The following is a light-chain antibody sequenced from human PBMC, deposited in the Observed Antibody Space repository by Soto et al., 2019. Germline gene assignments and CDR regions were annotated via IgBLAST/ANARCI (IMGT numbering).Light chain of an antibody. Sequence: DIEMTQTPASLAASVGGRSTITWRASQSISSYLNWYQQKPGTAPYLLIYAASSLQSGVPSRFSGSSSGTDFTLTITSLQPEDFATYYCQQTYSTPITFGQGTRLEI. V-gene: IGKV1-39*01. J-gene: IGKJ5*01. CDR1: QSISSY. CDR3: QQTYSTPIT. CDR2: AAS.